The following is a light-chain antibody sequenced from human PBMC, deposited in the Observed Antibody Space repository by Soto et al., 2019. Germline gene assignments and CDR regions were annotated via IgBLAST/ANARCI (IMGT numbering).Light chain of an antibody. CDR3: SSYAGSKNFVV. J-gene: IGLJ2*01. CDR2: EIS. Sequence: QSVLTQPPSASGSPGQSVTISCTGSSSDVGGYNYVSWYQQHPGKAPKLMIFEISERPSGVPDRFSGSKSGNTASLTVSGLQAKDEADYYCSSYAGSKNFVVFGGGTKLTVL. V-gene: IGLV2-8*01. CDR1: SSDVGGYNY.